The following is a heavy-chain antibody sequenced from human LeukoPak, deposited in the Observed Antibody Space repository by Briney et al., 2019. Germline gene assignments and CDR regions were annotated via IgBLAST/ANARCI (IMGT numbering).Heavy chain of an antibody. J-gene: IGHJ3*02. CDR2: INHSGST. V-gene: IGHV4-34*01. D-gene: IGHD1-26*01. CDR3: ASSSVPWELHDAFDI. CDR1: GGSFSGYY. Sequence: PSETLSLICTVYGGSFSGYYWSWIRQPPGKGLEWIGEINHSGSTYYNPSLKSRVSISVDTSKNQFSLKLSSVTAADTAVYYCASSSVPWELHDAFDIWGQGTMVTVSS.